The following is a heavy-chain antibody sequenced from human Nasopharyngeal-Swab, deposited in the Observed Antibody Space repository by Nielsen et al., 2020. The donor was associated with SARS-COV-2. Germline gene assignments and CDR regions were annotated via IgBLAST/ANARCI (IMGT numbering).Heavy chain of an antibody. V-gene: IGHV3-48*04. CDR3: AGNHDNTF. CDR2: ISSSSRTI. Sequence: GGSLRLSCAASGFSFNSYSMNWVRQAPGKGLEWVSYISSSSRTIYYADSVKGRFTISRDNAKNSLFLQMDSLRVEDTAIYYCAGNHDNTFWGQGNLVAVS. D-gene: IGHD3-22*01. J-gene: IGHJ4*02. CDR1: GFSFNSYS.